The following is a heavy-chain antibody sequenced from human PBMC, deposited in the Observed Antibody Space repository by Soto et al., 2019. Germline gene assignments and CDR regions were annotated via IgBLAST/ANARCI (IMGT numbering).Heavy chain of an antibody. V-gene: IGHV4-34*01. J-gene: IGHJ6*02. CDR3: ARGLMTTVTTGGMDV. CDR2: INHSGST. Sequence: QVQLQQWGAGLLKPSETLSLTCAVYGGSFSGYYWSWIRQPPGKGLEWIGEINHSGSTNYNPSLKSRVTISVDTSKNQFSLKLSSVTAADTAVYYCARGLMTTVTTGGMDVWGQGTTVTVSS. CDR1: GGSFSGYY. D-gene: IGHD4-17*01.